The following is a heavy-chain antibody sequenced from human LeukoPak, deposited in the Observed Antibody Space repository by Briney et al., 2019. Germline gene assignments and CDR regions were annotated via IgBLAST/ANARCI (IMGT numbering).Heavy chain of an antibody. CDR3: ARDNPQTGFSSGWDPFDI. CDR2: ISGSGGTM. Sequence: GGSLRLSCVGSGFTFSSYEMNWVRQAPGKGLEWISYISGSGGTMYSADSVKGRFSISRDNAKDSLFLQMNSLRAEDTAIYYCARDNPQTGFSSGWDPFDIWGQGTMVTVSS. J-gene: IGHJ3*02. V-gene: IGHV3-48*03. D-gene: IGHD6-19*01. CDR1: GFTFSSYE.